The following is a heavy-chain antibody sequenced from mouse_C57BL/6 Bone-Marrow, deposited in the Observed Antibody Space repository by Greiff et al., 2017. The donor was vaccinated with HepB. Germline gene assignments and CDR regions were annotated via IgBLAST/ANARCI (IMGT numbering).Heavy chain of an antibody. CDR1: GFSFNTYA. CDR2: IRSKSNNYAT. D-gene: IGHD6-5*01. Sequence: EVQVVESGGGLVQPKGSLKLSCAASGFSFNTYAMNWVRQAPGKGLEWVARIRSKSNNYATYYADSVKDRFTISRDDSESMIYLQMNNLKTEDTAMYYCVRQGPMRNYEELFAYWGQGTLVTVSA. V-gene: IGHV10-1*01. CDR3: VRQGPMRNYEELFAY. J-gene: IGHJ3*01.